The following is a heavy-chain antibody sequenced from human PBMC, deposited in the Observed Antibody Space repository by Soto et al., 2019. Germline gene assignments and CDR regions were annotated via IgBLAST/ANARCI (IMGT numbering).Heavy chain of an antibody. Sequence: PGGSLRLSCAASGFAFSSYAMSWVRQAPGKGLEWVSAISGSGGSTYYADSVKGRFTISRDNSKNTLYLQMNSLRAEDTAVYYCARPIAVAGTTGINWFDPWGQGTLVTVSS. CDR2: ISGSGGST. CDR3: ARPIAVAGTTGINWFDP. J-gene: IGHJ5*02. V-gene: IGHV3-23*01. CDR1: GFAFSSYA. D-gene: IGHD6-19*01.